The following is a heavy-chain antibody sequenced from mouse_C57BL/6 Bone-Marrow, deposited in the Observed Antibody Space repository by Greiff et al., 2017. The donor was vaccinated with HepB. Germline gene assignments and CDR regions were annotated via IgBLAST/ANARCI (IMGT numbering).Heavy chain of an antibody. CDR1: EYEFPSHD. V-gene: IGHV5-2*01. J-gene: IGHJ1*03. CDR2: INSDGGST. Sequence: DVHLVESGGGLVQPGESLKLSCESNEYEFPSHDMSWVRKTPEKRLELVAAINSDGGSTYYPDTMERRFIISRDNTKKTLYLQMSSLRSEDTALYYCARQGALGGWYFDVWGTGTTVTVSS. D-gene: IGHD3-1*01. CDR3: ARQGALGGWYFDV.